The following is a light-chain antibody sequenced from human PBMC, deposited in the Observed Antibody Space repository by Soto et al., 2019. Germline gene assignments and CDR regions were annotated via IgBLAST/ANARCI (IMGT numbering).Light chain of an antibody. J-gene: IGLJ2*01. CDR2: DVS. CDR3: SSYTTSDVV. CDR1: SSDVGGYNY. Sequence: QSALTQPASVSGSPGQSITISCTGTSSDVGGYNYVSWYQQQPGKAPKLMIYDVSNRPSGVSNRFSGSKSGNTASLTISGLQAEDEADYYCSSYTTSDVVFGGGTKLTVL. V-gene: IGLV2-14*01.